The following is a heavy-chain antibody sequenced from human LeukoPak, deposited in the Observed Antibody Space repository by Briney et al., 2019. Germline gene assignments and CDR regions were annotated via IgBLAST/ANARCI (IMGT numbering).Heavy chain of an antibody. CDR2: IIPILGIA. CDR3: ARLRPGNYFDY. Sequence: SVKVSCKASGYTFTSYGISWVRQAPGQGLEWMGRIIPILGIANYAQKFQGRVTITADKSTSTAYMELSSLRSEDTAVYYCARLRPGNYFDYWGQGTLVTVSS. V-gene: IGHV1-69*04. J-gene: IGHJ4*02. CDR1: GYTFTSYG.